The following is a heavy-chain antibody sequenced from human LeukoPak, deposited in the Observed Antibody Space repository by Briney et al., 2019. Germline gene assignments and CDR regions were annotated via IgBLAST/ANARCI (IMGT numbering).Heavy chain of an antibody. CDR3: ARQSSSTFFDYYYMDV. CDR1: GGSISSYY. Sequence: PSETLSLTCTVSGGSISSYYWSWIRQSPGKGLEWIGYIYYSGSTNYNPSLKSRVTISEDTSKNQFSLKLSSVTAADTAVYYCARQSSSTFFDYYYMDVWGKGTTVTVSS. J-gene: IGHJ6*03. CDR2: IYYSGST. V-gene: IGHV4-59*08. D-gene: IGHD6-6*01.